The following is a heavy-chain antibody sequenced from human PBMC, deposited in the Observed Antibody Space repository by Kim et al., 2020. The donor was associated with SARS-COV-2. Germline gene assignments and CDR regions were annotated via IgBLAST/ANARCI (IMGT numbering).Heavy chain of an antibody. Sequence: SETLSLTCAVYGGSFSGYYWSWIRQPPGKGLEWIGEINHSGSTNYNPSLKSRVTISVDTSKNQFSLKLSSVTAADTAVYYCASFFWERDCSSTSCKASTGVSGMDVWGQGTTVTVSS. CDR1: GGSFSGYY. J-gene: IGHJ6*02. V-gene: IGHV4-34*01. D-gene: IGHD2-2*01. CDR2: INHSGST. CDR3: ASFFWERDCSSTSCKASTGVSGMDV.